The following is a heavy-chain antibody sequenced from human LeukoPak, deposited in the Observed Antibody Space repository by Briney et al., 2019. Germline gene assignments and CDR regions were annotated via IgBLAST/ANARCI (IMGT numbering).Heavy chain of an antibody. J-gene: IGHJ3*02. D-gene: IGHD3-10*01. CDR3: ARDSRVAFDI. CDR2: ISYDGSNN. Sequence: GSLGLSCAASGFTFSSYAMHWVRQAPGKGLEWVAVISYDGSNNYYADSVKGRFTISRDNSKNTLYLQMNSLRAEDTAVYYCARDSRVAFDIWGQGTMVTVSS. CDR1: GFTFSSYA. V-gene: IGHV3-30*01.